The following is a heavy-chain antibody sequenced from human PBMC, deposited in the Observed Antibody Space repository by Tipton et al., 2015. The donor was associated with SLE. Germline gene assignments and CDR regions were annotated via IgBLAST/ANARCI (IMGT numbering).Heavy chain of an antibody. CDR1: GYSISSGYY. CDR2: IDRSGNT. CDR3: ARGGTWYAIDY. Sequence: TLSLTCAVSGYSISSGYYWGWIRQPPGKGLEWIGEIDRSGNTNYSPSLKSRVTISVDTSSNQFSLKLTSVTAADTAVYYCARGGTWYAIDYWGQGTLVTVSS. D-gene: IGHD6-13*01. J-gene: IGHJ4*02. V-gene: IGHV4-38-2*01.